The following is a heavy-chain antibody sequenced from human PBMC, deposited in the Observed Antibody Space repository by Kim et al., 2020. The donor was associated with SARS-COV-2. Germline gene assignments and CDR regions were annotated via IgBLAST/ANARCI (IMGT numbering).Heavy chain of an antibody. CDR1: GYTFTGYY. CDR2: INPNSGGT. J-gene: IGHJ6*02. CDR3: ARDHYYGSGSYYNSLYYYYGMDV. D-gene: IGHD3-10*01. V-gene: IGHV1-2*02. Sequence: ASVKVSCKASGYTFTGYYMHWVRQAPGQGLEWMGWINPNSGGTNYAQKFQGRVTMTRDTSISTAYMELSRLRSDDTAVYYCARDHYYGSGSYYNSLYYYYGMDVWGQGTTVTVSS.